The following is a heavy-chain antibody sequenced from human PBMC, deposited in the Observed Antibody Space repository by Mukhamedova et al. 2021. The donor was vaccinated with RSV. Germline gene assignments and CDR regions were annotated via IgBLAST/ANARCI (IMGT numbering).Heavy chain of an antibody. Sequence: SDSTTTIYYADSVKGRFTIARDNVKNSLYLQMSGLSDEDTAVYFCARAQREGYYGSGSYAYWGQGTLVTVSS. J-gene: IGHJ4*02. CDR2: SDSTTTI. CDR3: ARAQREGYYGSGSYAY. V-gene: IGHV3-48*02. D-gene: IGHD3-10*01.